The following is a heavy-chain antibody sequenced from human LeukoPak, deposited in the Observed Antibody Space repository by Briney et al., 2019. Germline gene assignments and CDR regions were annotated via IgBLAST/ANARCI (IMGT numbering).Heavy chain of an antibody. V-gene: IGHV4-31*03. Sequence: SETLSLTCTVSGGSISSGGYYWSWIRQHPGKGLEWIGYIFYSGSTYYNPSLKSRVTISIDTSKNQFSLNLSSVTAADTAVYYCAREVVGSGWYLDYWGQGTLVTVSS. CDR1: GGSISSGGYY. J-gene: IGHJ4*02. D-gene: IGHD6-19*01. CDR3: AREVVGSGWYLDY. CDR2: IFYSGST.